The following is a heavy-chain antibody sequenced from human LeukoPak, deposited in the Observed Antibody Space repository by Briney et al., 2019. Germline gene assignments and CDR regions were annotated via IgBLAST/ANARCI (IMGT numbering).Heavy chain of an antibody. CDR2: ISVASNT. Sequence: GGSLRLSCAASGLAFSSYAMSWVRQAPGKGPEWVSTISVASNTFYADSVKGRFTISRDNSRNTVYLQMTSLRADDTAVYYCADYGVSGVRDNFYWGQGTLVTVSS. D-gene: IGHD3-3*01. CDR1: GLAFSSYA. V-gene: IGHV3-23*01. J-gene: IGHJ4*02. CDR3: ADYGVSGVRDNFY.